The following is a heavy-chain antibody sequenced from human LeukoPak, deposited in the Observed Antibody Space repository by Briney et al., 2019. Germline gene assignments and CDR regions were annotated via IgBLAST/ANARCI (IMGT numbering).Heavy chain of an antibody. CDR3: ARGTEDDSSGYYGY. CDR2: IYYSGST. V-gene: IGHV4-31*03. Sequence: SQTLSLTCNVSGGSISSGGYYWIWIRQHPGKGLEWIGYIYYSGSTYYNPSLNSRVPISVHRSQYKSSLKLSSVTAADTAVYYCARGTEDDSSGYYGYWGPGTLVTVSS. CDR1: GGSISSGGYY. D-gene: IGHD3-22*01. J-gene: IGHJ4*02.